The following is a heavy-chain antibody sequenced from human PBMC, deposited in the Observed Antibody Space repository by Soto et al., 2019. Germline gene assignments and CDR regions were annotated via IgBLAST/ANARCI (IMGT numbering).Heavy chain of an antibody. J-gene: IGHJ4*02. CDR1: GFTFSSYS. D-gene: IGHD1-26*01. V-gene: IGHV3-30-3*01. CDR2: ISYDGSNK. CDR3: ARGPRVGRGHFDF. Sequence: QVQRVESGGGVVQPGRSLRLSCAASGFTFSSYSMEWVRQAPGKGLEWVAVISYDGSNKSSADSVKGRFTLSRDNSQNTLSRRMNSLSPEDTGVYYCARGPRVGRGHFDFWGQGTLVTVSS.